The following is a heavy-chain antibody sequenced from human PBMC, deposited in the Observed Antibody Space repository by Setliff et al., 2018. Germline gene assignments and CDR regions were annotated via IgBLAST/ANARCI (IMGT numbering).Heavy chain of an antibody. CDR3: ARVALVVVIRNAFDI. CDR2: IYYSGST. CDR1: GGSISSGGYY. Sequence: PSETLSLTCTVSGGSISSGGYYWSWIRQHPGKGLEWIGYIYYSGSTYYNPSLKSRVTISVDTSKNQFSLKLSSVTAADTALYYCARVALVVVIRNAFDIWGQGTMVTVSS. J-gene: IGHJ3*02. D-gene: IGHD2-21*01. V-gene: IGHV4-31*03.